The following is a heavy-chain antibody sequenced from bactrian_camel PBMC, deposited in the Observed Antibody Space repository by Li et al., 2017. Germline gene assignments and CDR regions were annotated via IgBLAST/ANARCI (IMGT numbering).Heavy chain of an antibody. CDR3: VRADHTCFYD. V-gene: IGHV3-2*01. J-gene: IGHJ4*01. Sequence: VQLVESGGGLVQPGGSLRLSCAASGFTFSSYYMSWVRQAPGKGLEWVSSIYSDGSITYYADSVKGRFAISRDNAKNTMYLQMNSLKIEDTAMYFCVRADHTCFYDWGQGTQVTVS. D-gene: IGHD1*01. CDR2: IYSDGSIT. CDR1: GFTFSSYY.